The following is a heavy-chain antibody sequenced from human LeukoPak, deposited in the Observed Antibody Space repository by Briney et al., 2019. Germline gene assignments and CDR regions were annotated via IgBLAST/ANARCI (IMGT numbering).Heavy chain of an antibody. J-gene: IGHJ5*02. CDR2: ISANNGNT. CDR3: ARDLITGAPTGDNWFDP. CDR1: GYTFTTYG. Sequence: ASVKVSCKASGYTFTTYGIIWVRQAPGQGLEWMGWISANNGNTNYAQKFQGRVTMTTDTSTSTAYMELRSLRSDDTAVYYCARDLITGAPTGDNWFDPWGQGTLVTVSS. V-gene: IGHV1-18*01. D-gene: IGHD1-20*01.